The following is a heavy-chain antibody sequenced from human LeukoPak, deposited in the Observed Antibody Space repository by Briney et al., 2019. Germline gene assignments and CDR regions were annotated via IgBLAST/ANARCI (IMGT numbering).Heavy chain of an antibody. Sequence: PGGSLRLSCAASGFTFSTYAMYWVRQAPGKGLEWVTVIWYDGSNKYYADSVKGRFTISRDNSKNTLYLQMNSLRADDTAVYYCTRGWSVDYWGQGTLVTVSS. CDR3: TRGWSVDY. CDR1: GFTFSTYA. J-gene: IGHJ4*02. V-gene: IGHV3-33*01. CDR2: IWYDGSNK. D-gene: IGHD6-13*01.